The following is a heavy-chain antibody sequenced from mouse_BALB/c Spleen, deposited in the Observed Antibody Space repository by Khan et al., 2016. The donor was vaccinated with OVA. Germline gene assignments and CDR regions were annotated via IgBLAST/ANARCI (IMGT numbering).Heavy chain of an antibody. D-gene: IGHD3-1*01. CDR2: ISYSGST. CDR1: GDSITSCY. J-gene: IGHJ2*01. Sequence: EVQLQESGPSLVKPSQTLSLTCSVTGDSITSCYWNWIRKFPGNKLEYMGYISYSGSTYYNPSLKSRISITRDTSKNQYYLQLNSVTTEDTATYYCARSARATYYFDYWGQGTTLTVSS. CDR3: ARSARATYYFDY. V-gene: IGHV3-8*02.